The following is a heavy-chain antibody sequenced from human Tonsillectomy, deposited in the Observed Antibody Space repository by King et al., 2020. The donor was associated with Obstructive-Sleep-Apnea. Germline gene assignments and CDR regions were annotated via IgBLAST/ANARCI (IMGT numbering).Heavy chain of an antibody. CDR3: AREHRIQLWLPIDY. D-gene: IGHD5-18*01. CDR1: GVSINNSSYY. J-gene: IGHJ4*02. Sequence: LQLQESGPGLVKPSETLSLTCTVSGVSINNSSYYWGWIRQPPGRGLEWIGTISYSGSTYYNPSLKSRVTISLDTSENQFSLKLSSVTSADTAVYYCAREHRIQLWLPIDYWGQGTLVTVSS. V-gene: IGHV4-39*07. CDR2: ISYSGST.